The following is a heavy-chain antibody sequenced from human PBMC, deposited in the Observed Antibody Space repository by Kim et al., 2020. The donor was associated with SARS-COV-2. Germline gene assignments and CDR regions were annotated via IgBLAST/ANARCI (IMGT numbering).Heavy chain of an antibody. CDR1: GFTVSSNY. CDR3: ARDPEFYSLYAFDI. Sequence: GGSLRLSCAASGFTVSSNYMSWVRQAPGKGLEWVSVIYSGGSTYYADSVKGRFTISRDNSKNTLYLQMNSLRAEDTAVYYCARDPEFYSLYAFDIWGQGTMVTVPS. V-gene: IGHV3-66*01. CDR2: IYSGGST. J-gene: IGHJ3*02. D-gene: IGHD2-21*01.